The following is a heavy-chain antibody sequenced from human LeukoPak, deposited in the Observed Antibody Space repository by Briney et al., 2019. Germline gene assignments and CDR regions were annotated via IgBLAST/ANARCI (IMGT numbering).Heavy chain of an antibody. CDR1: GFTFSECS. D-gene: IGHD3-10*01. Sequence: GGSLRLSCAASGFTFSECSMHWVRQAPGKGLEYVSAISTNGGSTYYANSVKGRFTISRDDPKNTLDLQMGSLRPEDMAVYYCARGFRYYGSGIDYWGQGTLVTVSS. CDR3: ARGFRYYGSGIDY. CDR2: ISTNGGST. J-gene: IGHJ4*02. V-gene: IGHV3-64*01.